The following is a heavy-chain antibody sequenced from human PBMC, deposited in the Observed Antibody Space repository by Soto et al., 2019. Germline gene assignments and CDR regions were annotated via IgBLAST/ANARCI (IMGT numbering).Heavy chain of an antibody. Sequence: SETLCLTWAVYGGSFSGYYWSWIRQPPGKGLEWIGEINHSGSTNYNPSLKSRVTISVDTSKNQFSLKLSSVTAADTAVYYCARPVLEYIQLRGQGLLVTVST. V-gene: IGHV4-34*01. CDR1: GGSFSGYY. D-gene: IGHD1-20*01. J-gene: IGHJ1*01. CDR2: INHSGST. CDR3: ARPVLEYIQL.